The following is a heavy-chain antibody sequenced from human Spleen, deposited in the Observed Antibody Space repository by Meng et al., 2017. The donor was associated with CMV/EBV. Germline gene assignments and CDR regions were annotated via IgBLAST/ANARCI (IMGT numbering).Heavy chain of an antibody. CDR3: ARAWRYQLDS. Sequence: GESLKISCAASGFAFSDYYMSWIRLAPGKGLECISYISSSGNTIYYADSVKGRFTISRDSAKNSLYLQMNSLRVEDTAVYYCARAWRYQLDSWGQGTLVTVSS. J-gene: IGHJ5*01. CDR2: ISSSGNTI. V-gene: IGHV3-11*01. CDR1: GFAFSDYY. D-gene: IGHD2-2*01.